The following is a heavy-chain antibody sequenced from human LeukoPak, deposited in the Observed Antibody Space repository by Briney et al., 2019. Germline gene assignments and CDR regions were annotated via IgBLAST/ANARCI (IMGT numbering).Heavy chain of an antibody. D-gene: IGHD6-13*01. J-gene: IGHJ6*03. Sequence: GGSLRLSCAASGFTFSSYWMHWVRQAPGKGLVWVSRINSDGSSTSYADSVKGRFTISRDNAKNTLYLQMNSLRAEDTAVYYCARVGLDSSSWYWADYYYYYYMGVWGKGTTVTVSS. CDR3: ARVGLDSSSWYWADYYYYYYMGV. V-gene: IGHV3-74*01. CDR1: GFTFSSYW. CDR2: INSDGSST.